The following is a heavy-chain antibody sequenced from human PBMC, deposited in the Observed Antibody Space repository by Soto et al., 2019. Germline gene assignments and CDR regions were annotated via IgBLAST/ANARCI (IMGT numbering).Heavy chain of an antibody. D-gene: IGHD5-12*01. CDR1: GGSISSGGYS. V-gene: IGHV4-30-2*01. CDR2: IYHSGST. CDR3: ARTYSGYVYGMDV. J-gene: IGHJ6*02. Sequence: SETLSLTCAVSGGSISSGGYSWSWIRQPPGKGLEWIGYIYHSGSTYYNPSLKNRVTISVDRSKNQFSLKLSSVTAADTAVYYCARTYSGYVYGMDVWGQGTTVTVSS.